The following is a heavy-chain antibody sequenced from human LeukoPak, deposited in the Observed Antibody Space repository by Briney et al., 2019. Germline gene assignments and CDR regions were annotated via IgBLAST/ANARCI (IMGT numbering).Heavy chain of an antibody. CDR3: AREGGEGNFDY. Sequence: SETLSPTCTVSGGSISGYYWSWIRQPPGKGLEWIGYIYYSGSTNYNPSLKSRVTISVDTSNNQFSLRLNSVTAADTAVYYCAREGGEGNFDYWGQGTLVTVSS. CDR2: IYYSGST. D-gene: IGHD2-15*01. CDR1: GGSISGYY. V-gene: IGHV4-59*01. J-gene: IGHJ4*02.